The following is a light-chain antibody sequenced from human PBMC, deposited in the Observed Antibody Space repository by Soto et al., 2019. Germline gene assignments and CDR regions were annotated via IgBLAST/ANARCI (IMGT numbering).Light chain of an antibody. Sequence: EIVLTQSPGTLSLSPWERATLSCRASQSVSSSYLAWYQQKPGQAPRLLIYGASSRATGIPDRFSGSGSGTDFTLTISRLEPEDFAVYYCQQYGSFGGGTKVDIK. CDR2: GAS. CDR3: QQYGS. CDR1: QSVSSSY. V-gene: IGKV3-20*01. J-gene: IGKJ4*01.